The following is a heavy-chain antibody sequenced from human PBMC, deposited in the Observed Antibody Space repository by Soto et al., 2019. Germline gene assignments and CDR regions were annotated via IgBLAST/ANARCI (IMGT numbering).Heavy chain of an antibody. V-gene: IGHV3-9*01. CDR1: GFTFDDYA. CDR3: AKDNGGYYDSSVNFEY. D-gene: IGHD3-22*01. Sequence: EVQLVESGGGLVQPGRSLRLSCAASGFTFDDYAMHWVRQAPGKGLEWVSGISWNSGSLGYGDSVKGRFTISRDNAKNSLYLQMNSLRPEDTAFYYCAKDNGGYYDSSVNFEYWGQGTLVTVSS. J-gene: IGHJ4*02. CDR2: ISWNSGSL.